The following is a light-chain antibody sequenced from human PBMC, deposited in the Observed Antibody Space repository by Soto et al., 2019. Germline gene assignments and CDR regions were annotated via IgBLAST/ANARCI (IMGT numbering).Light chain of an antibody. CDR1: QSVSSY. V-gene: IGKV3-11*01. Sequence: EIVLTQSPATLSLSPGERATLSCRASQSVSSYLAWYQQKPGQAPRLLIYDASNRAAGIPARFSGSGSGIDFTLTISSLEPEDFAVYYCQQRSNRPLTFGGGTKVEIK. CDR2: DAS. CDR3: QQRSNRPLT. J-gene: IGKJ4*01.